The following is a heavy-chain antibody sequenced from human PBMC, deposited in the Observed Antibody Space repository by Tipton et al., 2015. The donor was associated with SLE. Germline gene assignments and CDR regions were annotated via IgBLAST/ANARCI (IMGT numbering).Heavy chain of an antibody. CDR2: IYYSGHT. V-gene: IGHV4-59*01. J-gene: IGHJ4*02. CDR3: ARDSKCGGECYDS. CDR1: GGSISSYY. D-gene: IGHD2-21*01. Sequence: TLSLTCTVSGGSISSYYWSWIRQPPGKGLEWIGYIYYSGHTHFNPSLKSRVTISLDTSKTQFSLKLSSVTAADTAVYYCARDSKCGGECYDSWGQGTLVTVSS.